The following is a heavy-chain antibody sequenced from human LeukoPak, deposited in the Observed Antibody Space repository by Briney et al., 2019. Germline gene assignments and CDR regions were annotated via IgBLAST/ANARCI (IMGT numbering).Heavy chain of an antibody. V-gene: IGHV3-7*05. CDR1: EFTFTNYW. Sequence: GGSLRLSCAASEFTFTNYWMSWVRQAQGKGLEWVANIKEDGSDKYYVDSVKGRFTISRDNAKNSQYLQMNSLRAEDTAVYYCARDTGYNTFDYWGQGTLVTVSS. J-gene: IGHJ4*02. CDR2: IKEDGSDK. D-gene: IGHD5-24*01. CDR3: ARDTGYNTFDY.